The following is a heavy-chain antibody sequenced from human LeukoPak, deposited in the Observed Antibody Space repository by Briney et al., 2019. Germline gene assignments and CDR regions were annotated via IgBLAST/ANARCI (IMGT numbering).Heavy chain of an antibody. CDR1: GGSINSSSYY. V-gene: IGHV4-39*07. CDR2: IYYSGST. J-gene: IGHJ4*02. D-gene: IGHD1-26*01. Sequence: SETLSLTCTVSGGSINSSSYYWGWIRQPPGKGLEWIGSIYYSGSTYYNPSLKSRVTISVDTSKNQFSLKLSSVTAADTAVYYCARVSSYVIWGQGTLVTVSS. CDR3: ARVSSYVI.